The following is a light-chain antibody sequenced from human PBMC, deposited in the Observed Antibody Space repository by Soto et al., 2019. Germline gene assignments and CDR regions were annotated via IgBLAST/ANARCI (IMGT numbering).Light chain of an antibody. J-gene: IGLJ1*01. V-gene: IGLV2-23*01. CDR1: SSDVGSYNL. Sequence: QSALAQPASVSGSPGQSITISCTGTSSDVGSYNLVSWYQQHPGKAPKLMIYEGSKRPSGVSNRFAGSKSGNTASLTISGLQADEEADYYCCSYAGSSTLYVFGTGTQVTVL. CDR2: EGS. CDR3: CSYAGSSTLYV.